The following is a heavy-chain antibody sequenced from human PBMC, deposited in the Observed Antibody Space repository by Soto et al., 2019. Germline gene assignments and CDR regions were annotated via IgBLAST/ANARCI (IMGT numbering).Heavy chain of an antibody. CDR3: ARDRAVTADYYYYGMDV. CDR1: GGSISSGYY. CDR2: IYHSGST. J-gene: IGHJ6*02. V-gene: IGHV4-38-2*02. D-gene: IGHD2-21*02. Sequence: SETLSLTCTVSGGSISSGYYWGWIRQPPGKGLEWIGSIYHSGSTYYNPSLKSRVTISVDTSKNQFSLKLSSVTAADTAVYYCARDRAVTADYYYYGMDVWGQGTTVTVSS.